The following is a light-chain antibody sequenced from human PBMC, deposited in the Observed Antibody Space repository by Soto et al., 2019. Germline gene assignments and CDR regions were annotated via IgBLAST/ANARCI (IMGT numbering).Light chain of an antibody. CDR2: GAS. Sequence: PVERVTLSCRASQSVGSSYLTWYQQKPGQAPRLLIYGASTRATSIPARFSGSGSGTDFTLTISSLQPEDFAVYYCQQDYNLPRTFGQGTTVDIK. CDR3: QQDYNLPRT. J-gene: IGKJ1*01. V-gene: IGKV3D-7*01. CDR1: QSVGSSY.